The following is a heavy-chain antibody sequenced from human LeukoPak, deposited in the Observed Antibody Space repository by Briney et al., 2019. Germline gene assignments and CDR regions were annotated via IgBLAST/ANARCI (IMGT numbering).Heavy chain of an antibody. CDR3: ARDLSGSGSYPDAFDI. CDR2: IRSSSTYI. V-gene: IGHV3-21*01. D-gene: IGHD3-10*01. CDR1: GFIFSSYT. Sequence: GGSLRLSCAASGFIFSSYTMNWVRQAPGKGLEWVSSIRSSSTYIYYADSVKGRFTISRDNAKNSLFLQMNSLRVEDTAVYYCARDLSGSGSYPDAFDIWGQGTMVTVSS. J-gene: IGHJ3*02.